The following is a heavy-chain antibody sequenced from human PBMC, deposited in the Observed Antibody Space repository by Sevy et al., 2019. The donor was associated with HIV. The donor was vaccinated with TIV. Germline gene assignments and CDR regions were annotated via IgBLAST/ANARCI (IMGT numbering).Heavy chain of an antibody. CDR1: GGSISSGNYY. CDR2: IYYSGSA. D-gene: IGHD2-15*01. CDR3: VRGILGSCSGGSCLRNLDY. J-gene: IGHJ4*02. Sequence: SETLSLTCTVSGGSISSGNYYWSWIRQPPGKDLEWLGNIYYSGSAYYNPSLKSRITISLDTSKNQFSLNLNSVTAADTAVYYCVRGILGSCSGGSCLRNLDYWGQGILVTVSS. V-gene: IGHV4-30-4*01.